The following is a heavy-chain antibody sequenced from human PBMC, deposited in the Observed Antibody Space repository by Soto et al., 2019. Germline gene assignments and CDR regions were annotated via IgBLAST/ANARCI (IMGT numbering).Heavy chain of an antibody. CDR1: GGSISSYY. J-gene: IGHJ4*02. D-gene: IGHD3-3*02. Sequence: KPSETLSLTCTVSGGSISSYYWSWIRQPPGKGLEWIGYIYYSGSTNYNPSLKSRVTISVDTSKNQFSLKLSSVTAADTAVYYCARESSFSDYFDYWGQGTLVTVSS. V-gene: IGHV4-59*01. CDR3: ARESSFSDYFDY. CDR2: IYYSGST.